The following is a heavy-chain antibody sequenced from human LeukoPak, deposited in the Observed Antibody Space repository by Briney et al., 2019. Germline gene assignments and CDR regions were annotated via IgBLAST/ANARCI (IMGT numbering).Heavy chain of an antibody. D-gene: IGHD3-22*01. Sequence: PSQTLSLTCTVSGGSISSGSYYWSWIRQPAGKGLEWIGRIYTSGSTNYNPSLKSRVTISVDTSKNQFSLKLSSVTAADTAVYYCARDADYYDSSGYYYGIPWFDPWGQGTLVTVSS. CDR2: IYTSGST. J-gene: IGHJ5*02. CDR1: GGSISSGSYY. CDR3: ARDADYYDSSGYYYGIPWFDP. V-gene: IGHV4-61*02.